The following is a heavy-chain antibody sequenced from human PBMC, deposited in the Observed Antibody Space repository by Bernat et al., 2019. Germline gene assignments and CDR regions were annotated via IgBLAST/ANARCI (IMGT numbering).Heavy chain of an antibody. CDR1: GDPISSTGYY. CDR3: AREVSIFVVVDY. J-gene: IGHJ4*02. V-gene: IGHV4-31*03. D-gene: IGHD3-3*01. Sequence: QVQLQESGPGLVKPSQTLSLTCTVSGDPISSTGYYWTWIRQHPEKGLEGIGYIYYSGNTYYKPSLKSRVTMSVDTSKNQSSLKLTSVTAADTAVYYCAREVSIFVVVDYWGQGTLVTVSS. CDR2: IYYSGNT.